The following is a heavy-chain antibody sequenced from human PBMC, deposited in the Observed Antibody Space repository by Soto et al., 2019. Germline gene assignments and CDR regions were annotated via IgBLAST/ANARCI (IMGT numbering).Heavy chain of an antibody. Sequence: VKVSCKVSGYTLTELSMHWVRQAPGKGLEWMGGFDPEDGETIYAQKFQGRVTMTEDTSTDTAYMELSSLRSEDTAVYYCATQGGTTVINGYYYYYGMDVWGQGTAVTVSS. D-gene: IGHD4-17*01. CDR1: GYTLTELS. CDR2: FDPEDGET. V-gene: IGHV1-24*01. CDR3: ATQGGTTVINGYYYYYGMDV. J-gene: IGHJ6*02.